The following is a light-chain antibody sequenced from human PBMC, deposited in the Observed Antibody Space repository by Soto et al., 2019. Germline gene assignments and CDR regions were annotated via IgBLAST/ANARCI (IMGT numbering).Light chain of an antibody. CDR2: AAS. CDR1: QGISSY. CDR3: QQLSTYPST. V-gene: IGKV1-9*01. J-gene: IGKJ4*01. Sequence: IQLTQSPSSLSASVGDRVTIACRASQGISSYLAWYQQEPGKAPKVLIYAASTLQSGVPSRFSGSGAGTDFTLTISSLQAEDFATYYCQQLSTYPSTFGGGTKVDIK.